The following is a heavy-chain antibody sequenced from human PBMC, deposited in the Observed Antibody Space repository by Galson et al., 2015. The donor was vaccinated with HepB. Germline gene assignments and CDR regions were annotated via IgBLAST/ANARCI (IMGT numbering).Heavy chain of an antibody. CDR2: TYYRSKWSS. CDR3: ARGHYYDSTGAYYFDY. J-gene: IGHJ4*02. CDR1: GDSVSSNRAA. V-gene: IGHV6-1*01. Sequence: CAISGDSVSSNRAAWNWIRQSPSRGLEWLGRTYYRSKWSSDYAASVKSRITINADTSKNQFSLQLNSVTPEDTAVCYCARGHYYDSTGAYYFDYWGQGTLVTVSS. D-gene: IGHD3-22*01.